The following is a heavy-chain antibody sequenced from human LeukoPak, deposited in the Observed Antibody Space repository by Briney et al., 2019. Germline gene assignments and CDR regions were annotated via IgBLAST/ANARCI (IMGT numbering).Heavy chain of an antibody. V-gene: IGHV1-8*03. CDR3: ARRRSIAVAGTSNWFDP. CDR2: MNPNSGNT. CDR1: GYTFTIYD. Sequence: GASVKVSCKASGYTFTIYDINWVRQATGQGLEWMGWMNPNSGNTGYAQKFQGRVTITRNTSISTAYMELSSLRSEDTAVYYCARRRSIAVAGTSNWFDPWGQGTLVTVSS. D-gene: IGHD6-19*01. J-gene: IGHJ5*02.